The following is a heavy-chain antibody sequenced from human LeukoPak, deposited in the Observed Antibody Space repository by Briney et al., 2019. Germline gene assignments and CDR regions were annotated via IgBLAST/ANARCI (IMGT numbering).Heavy chain of an antibody. J-gene: IGHJ4*02. Sequence: GGSLRLSCAASGFTFSSYAMSWVRQAPGKVLEWVSAISGSGGSTYYADSVKGRFTISRDNSKNTLYLQMNSLRAEDTAVYYCAKDGGLVVAPFDYWGQGTLVTVSS. D-gene: IGHD2-15*01. V-gene: IGHV3-23*01. CDR1: GFTFSSYA. CDR2: ISGSGGST. CDR3: AKDGGLVVAPFDY.